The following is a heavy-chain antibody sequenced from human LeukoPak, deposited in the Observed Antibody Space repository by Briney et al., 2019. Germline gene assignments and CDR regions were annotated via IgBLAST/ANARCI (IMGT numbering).Heavy chain of an antibody. D-gene: IGHD2-2*01. CDR1: GFTFSSYE. Sequence: PGGSLILSCAASGFTFSSYEMNWVRQAPGKGLEWVSYISSSGSTIYYADSVKGRFTISRDNAKNSLYLQMNSLRAEDTAVYYCASLVVTGAGLVYWGQGTLVTVSS. J-gene: IGHJ4*02. V-gene: IGHV3-48*03. CDR2: ISSSGSTI. CDR3: ASLVVTGAGLVY.